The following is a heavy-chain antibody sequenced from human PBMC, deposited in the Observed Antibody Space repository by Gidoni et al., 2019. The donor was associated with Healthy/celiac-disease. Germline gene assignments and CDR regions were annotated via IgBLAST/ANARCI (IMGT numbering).Heavy chain of an antibody. V-gene: IGHV3-30-3*01. CDR1: GFTFSSYA. CDR3: ARGLLRGVYYYYGMDV. D-gene: IGHD3-22*01. Sequence: QVPLVESGGGVVQPGQSLRLSCPASGFTFSSYAMHWVSQAPGKGLEWVAVISYDGSNKYYADSVKGRFTISRDNSKNTLYLQMNSLRAEDTAVYYCARGLLRGVYYYYGMDVWGQGTTVTVSS. J-gene: IGHJ6*02. CDR2: ISYDGSNK.